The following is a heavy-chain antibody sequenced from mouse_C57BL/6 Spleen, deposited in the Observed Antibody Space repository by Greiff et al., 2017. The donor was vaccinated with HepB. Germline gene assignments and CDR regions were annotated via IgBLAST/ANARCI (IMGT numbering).Heavy chain of an antibody. CDR2: INPSSGYT. Sequence: QVQLKQSGAELAKPGASVKLSCKASGYTFTSYWMHWVKQRPGQGLEWIGYINPSSGYTKYNQKFKDKATLTADKSSSTAYMQLSSLTYEDSAVYYCARWDYYGSSPLYYYAMDYWGQGTSVTVSS. J-gene: IGHJ4*01. D-gene: IGHD1-1*01. CDR3: ARWDYYGSSPLYYYAMDY. CDR1: GYTFTSYW. V-gene: IGHV1-7*01.